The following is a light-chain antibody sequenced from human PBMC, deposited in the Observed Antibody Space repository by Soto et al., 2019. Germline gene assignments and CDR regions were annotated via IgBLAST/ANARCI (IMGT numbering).Light chain of an antibody. CDR2: AAS. Sequence: DIQMTQSTSSLSASVGDRVTITCRASQSISTYLNWYQQKAGLAPKLLIYAASSLQSGVPSRFSGSGSGTDFTLTISSLQPEDFATYYCQQNYSTPPTFGQGTKVEIK. CDR1: QSISTY. J-gene: IGKJ1*01. CDR3: QQNYSTPPT. V-gene: IGKV1-39*01.